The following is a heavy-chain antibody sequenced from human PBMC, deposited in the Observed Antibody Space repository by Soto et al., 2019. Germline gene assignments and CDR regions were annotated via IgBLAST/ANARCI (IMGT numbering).Heavy chain of an antibody. CDR1: GYSFTSYW. V-gene: IGHV5-51*01. D-gene: IGHD6-13*01. Sequence: GESLKISCKGSGYSFTSYWIGWVRQMPGKGLEWMGIIYPGDSDTRYSPSFQGQVTISADKSISTAYLQWSSLKASDTAMYYCARGGSGQLVRFYYYYMDVWGKGTTVTVSS. J-gene: IGHJ6*03. CDR2: IYPGDSDT. CDR3: ARGGSGQLVRFYYYYMDV.